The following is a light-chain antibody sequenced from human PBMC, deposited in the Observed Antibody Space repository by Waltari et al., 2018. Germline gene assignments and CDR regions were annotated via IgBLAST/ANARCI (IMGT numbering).Light chain of an antibody. CDR2: KAS. CDR1: QSISTY. Sequence: DLQITQSPYTLYASVGDRVTITCRASQSISTYLAWYQQKPGKAPKLLIYKASTLEGGVPSRFSGSGSGTEFTLTINSLQAEDFATYYCQQYNSYRTFGQGTKVEVK. J-gene: IGKJ1*01. CDR3: QQYNSYRT. V-gene: IGKV1-5*03.